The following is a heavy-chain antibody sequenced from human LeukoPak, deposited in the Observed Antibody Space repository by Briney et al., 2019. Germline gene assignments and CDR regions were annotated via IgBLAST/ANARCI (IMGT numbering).Heavy chain of an antibody. CDR1: GFTFDDYA. V-gene: IGHV3-9*01. CDR2: ISWNSGSI. Sequence: PGRSLRLSCAASGFTFDDYAMHWVRQAPGKGLEWVSGISWNSGSIGYADSVKGRFTISRDNAKNSLYLQMNSLRAEDTALYYCAKDIRYLWPVPVEFDYWGQGTLVTVSS. CDR3: AKDIRYLWPVPVEFDY. J-gene: IGHJ4*02. D-gene: IGHD3-16*02.